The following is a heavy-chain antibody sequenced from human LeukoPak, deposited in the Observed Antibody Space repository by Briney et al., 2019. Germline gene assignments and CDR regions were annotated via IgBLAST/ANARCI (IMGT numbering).Heavy chain of an antibody. D-gene: IGHD2-2*01. CDR1: GFTFSNAW. J-gene: IGHJ6*04. CDR2: IKSKTDGGTT. V-gene: IGHV3-15*01. CDR3: TTDTLGYCSSTSCYGSYYYYYYGMDV. Sequence: GGSLRLSCAASGFTFSNAWMSWVRQAPGQGLEWLGRIKSKTDGGTTDYAAPVKGRFTISRDDSKNTLYLQMNSLKNEDTAVYYCTTDTLGYCSSTSCYGSYYYYYYGMDVWGKGTTVTVSS.